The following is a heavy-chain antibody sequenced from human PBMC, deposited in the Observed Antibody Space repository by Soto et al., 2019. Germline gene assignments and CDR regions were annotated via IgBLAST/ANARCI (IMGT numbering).Heavy chain of an antibody. CDR2: IDSDGSST. Sequence: LGGSLRLSCAASGFTFGSYWVNWVRQAPGKGLVWVSRIDSDGSSTTYADSVKGRFTTSRDNAKNTLYLQMSSLRVEDTAVYYCARGRPYGMDVWGQGTTVTVSS. CDR1: GFTFGSYW. V-gene: IGHV3-74*01. J-gene: IGHJ6*02. CDR3: ARGRPYGMDV.